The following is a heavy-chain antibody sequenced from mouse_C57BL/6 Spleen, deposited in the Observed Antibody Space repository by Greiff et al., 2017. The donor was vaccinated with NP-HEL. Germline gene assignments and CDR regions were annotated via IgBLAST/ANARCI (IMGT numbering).Heavy chain of an antibody. CDR3: AGPGDGYSGFAY. D-gene: IGHD2-3*01. V-gene: IGHV5-17*01. J-gene: IGHJ3*01. CDR2: ISSGSSTI. CDR1: GFTFSDYG. Sequence: EVQLVESGGGLVKPGGSLKLSCAASGFTFSDYGMHWVRQAPEKGLEWVAYISSGSSTISYADTVTGRFTISRDNAKTTLFLQMTSLRSEDTAMYYCAGPGDGYSGFAYWGQGTLVTVSA.